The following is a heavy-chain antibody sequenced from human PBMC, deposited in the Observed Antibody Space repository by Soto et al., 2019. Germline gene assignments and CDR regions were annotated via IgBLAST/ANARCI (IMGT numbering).Heavy chain of an antibody. J-gene: IGHJ4*02. V-gene: IGHV1-18*01. CDR3: ATWVDGMGGFDY. CDR2: ISAYNGNT. D-gene: IGHD6-19*01. Sequence: QVPLVQSGAEVKKPGASVKVSCKASGYTFTSYGISWVRQAPGQGLEWMGWISAYNGNTNYAQKLQGRVTMTTDTSTSTAYMELRSLRCDDSVVYYWATWVDGMGGFDYWGQGTLVSASS. CDR1: GYTFTSYG.